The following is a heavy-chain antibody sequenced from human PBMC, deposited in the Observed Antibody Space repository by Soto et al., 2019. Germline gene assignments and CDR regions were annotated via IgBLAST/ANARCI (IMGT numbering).Heavy chain of an antibody. J-gene: IGHJ6*02. CDR3: ASFRPCNPNYYYDSMDV. CDR2: ISSSGSTI. D-gene: IGHD4-4*01. V-gene: IGHV3-11*01. CDR1: GFTLCDYY. Sequence: GGSLRLSCAASGFTLCDYYMSWIRQAPGKGMECVSYISSSGSTIYYADSVKGRFTISRDNAKHSLYLQMNSLRAEDTAVYYCASFRPCNPNYYYDSMDVWGQGTTATVSS.